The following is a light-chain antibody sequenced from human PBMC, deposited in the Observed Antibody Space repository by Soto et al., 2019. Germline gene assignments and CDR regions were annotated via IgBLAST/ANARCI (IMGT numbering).Light chain of an antibody. CDR1: SSNIGSNT. Sequence: QSVLTQPPSASGTPGQRVTISCSGSSSNIGSNTVNWYQQLPGTAPKLLIYSNNQRPSGVPDRFSGSKSGTSASLAISGLQSEDEADYYCAAWDDSLNGPIVVFGGGTKLTV. CDR2: SNN. V-gene: IGLV1-44*01. J-gene: IGLJ2*01. CDR3: AAWDDSLNGPIVV.